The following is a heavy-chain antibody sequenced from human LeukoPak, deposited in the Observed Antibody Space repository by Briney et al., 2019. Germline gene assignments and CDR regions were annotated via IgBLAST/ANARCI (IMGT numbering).Heavy chain of an antibody. CDR2: IIPIFGTA. J-gene: IGHJ4*02. Sequence: GASVKVSCKASGGTFSSYAISWVRQAPGQGLEWKGGIIPIFGTANYAQKFQGRVTITADESTSTAYMELSSLRSEDTAVYYCARDGGYSPFPEYHQYYFDYWGQGTLVTVSS. CDR3: ARDGGYSPFPEYHQYYFDY. V-gene: IGHV1-69*13. D-gene: IGHD5-18*01. CDR1: GGTFSSYA.